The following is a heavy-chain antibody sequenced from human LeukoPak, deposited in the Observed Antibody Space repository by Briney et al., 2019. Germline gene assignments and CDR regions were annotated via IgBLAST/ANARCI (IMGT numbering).Heavy chain of an antibody. Sequence: PSETLSLTCTVSGGSISSSSYYWAWIRQPPGKGLEWIGSIYYSGSTYYNPSLKSRVTISVDTSKNQFSLKVSSVTAADTAVYYCARDSYGDYGWFDPWGQGTLVTVSS. CDR1: GGSISSSSYY. V-gene: IGHV4-39*02. J-gene: IGHJ5*02. CDR3: ARDSYGDYGWFDP. CDR2: IYYSGST. D-gene: IGHD4-17*01.